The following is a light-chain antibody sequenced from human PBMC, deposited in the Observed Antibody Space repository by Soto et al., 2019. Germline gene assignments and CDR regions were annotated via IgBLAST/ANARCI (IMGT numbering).Light chain of an antibody. CDR3: QQNYSTPLT. Sequence: DIQMTQSPSSLSASVGDGVTITCRASQSVSSHLNWYQQRPGKAPRLLIYAASILQSGVPSRFNGSGSGPNFTLTISSLQPDSVAMYYCQQNYSTPLTFGGGTKVEIK. V-gene: IGKV1-39*01. CDR1: QSVSSH. J-gene: IGKJ4*01. CDR2: AAS.